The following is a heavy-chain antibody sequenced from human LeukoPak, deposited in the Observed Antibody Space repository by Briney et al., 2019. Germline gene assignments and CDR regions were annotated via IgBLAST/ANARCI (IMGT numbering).Heavy chain of an antibody. D-gene: IGHD2-2*01. CDR3: ARVYQRIVVVPAAKYYYYYYMDV. V-gene: IGHV3-66*01. CDR2: IYSGGST. J-gene: IGHJ6*03. CDR1: GFTVSSNY. Sequence: PGRSLRLSCAASGFTVSSNYMSWVRQAPGKGLEWVSVIYSGGSTYYADSVKGRFTISRDNSKNTLYLQMNSLRAEDTAVYYCARVYQRIVVVPAAKYYYYYYMDVWGKGTTVTISS.